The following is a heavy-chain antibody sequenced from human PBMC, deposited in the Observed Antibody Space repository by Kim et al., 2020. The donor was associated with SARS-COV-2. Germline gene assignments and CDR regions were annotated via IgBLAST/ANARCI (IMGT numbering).Heavy chain of an antibody. D-gene: IGHD3-3*01. CDR1: GFTFSSYD. CDR2: IGTAGDT. V-gene: IGHV3-13*04. CDR3: ARGTLNYDFWSGYYFGAFDI. Sequence: GGSLRLSCAASGFTFSSYDMHWVRQATGKGLEWVSAIGTAGDTYYPGSVKGRFTISRENAKNSLYLQMNSLRAGDTAVYYCARGTLNYDFWSGYYFGAFDIWGQGTMVTVSS. J-gene: IGHJ3*02.